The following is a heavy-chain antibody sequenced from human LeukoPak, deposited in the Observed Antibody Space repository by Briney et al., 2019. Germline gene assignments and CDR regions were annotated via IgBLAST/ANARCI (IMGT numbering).Heavy chain of an antibody. D-gene: IGHD6-13*01. CDR3: ARDQDSSSWYEWFDP. V-gene: IGHV1-2*02. CDR1: GYTFTGYY. Sequence: ASVKVSCKASGYTFTGYYIHWVRQAPGQGLEWMGWINPNSGGTNYAQKFQGRVTMTTDTSTSTAYMELRSLRSDDTAVYYCARDQDSSSWYEWFDPWGQGTLVTVSS. J-gene: IGHJ5*02. CDR2: INPNSGGT.